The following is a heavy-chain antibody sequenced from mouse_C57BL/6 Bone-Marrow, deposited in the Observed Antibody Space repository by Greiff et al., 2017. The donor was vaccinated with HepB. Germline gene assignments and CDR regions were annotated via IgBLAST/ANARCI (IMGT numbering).Heavy chain of an antibody. Sequence: VQLQQSGAELVRPGASVKLSCTASGFNIKDDYMHWVKQRPEQGLEWIGWIDPENGDTEYASKFQGKATITADTSSSTAYLQLSSLTSEDTAVYYFTTYGSSLYYAMDYWGQGTSVTVSS. CDR1: GFNIKDDY. CDR3: TTYGSSLYYAMDY. V-gene: IGHV14-4*01. CDR2: IDPENGDT. J-gene: IGHJ4*01. D-gene: IGHD1-1*01.